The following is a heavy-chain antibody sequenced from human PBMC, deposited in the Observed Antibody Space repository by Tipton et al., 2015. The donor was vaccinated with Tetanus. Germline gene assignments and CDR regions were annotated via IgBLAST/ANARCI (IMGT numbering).Heavy chain of an antibody. J-gene: IGHJ4*02. CDR3: ARGRFVEWLGPLDC. V-gene: IGHV3-33*01. D-gene: IGHD3-3*01. Sequence: SLRLSCAASGFTFSTHGMHWVRQAPGKGLEWAALVWYDGTRKYYTESVEGRFTISRDNSKNTLYLQMDSLRVEDTATYFRARGRFVEWLGPLDCRGQGTLVTVSS. CDR2: VWYDGTRK. CDR1: GFTFSTHG.